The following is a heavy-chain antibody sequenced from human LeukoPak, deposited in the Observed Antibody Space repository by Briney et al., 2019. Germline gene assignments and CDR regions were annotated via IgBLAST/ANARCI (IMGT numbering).Heavy chain of an antibody. V-gene: IGHV4-39*01. Sequence: SETLSLTCTVSGGSISSSSYYWGWIRQPPGKGLEWLGSIYYSGSTYYNPSLKSRVTISVDTSKNQFSLKLSSVTAADTAVYYCARHSNPYYGSGGIDYWGQGTLVTVSS. J-gene: IGHJ4*02. CDR2: IYYSGST. D-gene: IGHD3-10*01. CDR3: ARHSNPYYGSGGIDY. CDR1: GGSISSSSYY.